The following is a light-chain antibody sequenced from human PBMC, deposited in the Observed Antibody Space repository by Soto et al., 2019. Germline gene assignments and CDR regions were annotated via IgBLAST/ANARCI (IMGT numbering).Light chain of an antibody. V-gene: IGKV1-39*01. CDR3: QHSYSTPPT. J-gene: IGKJ4*01. CDR1: QNIINF. Sequence: DIQMTQPPSSLSASVGDRVAITCRASQNIINFLNWYQQRPGKAPKLLIYAASSLHSGVPSRFSGSGSGTDFTLTISSLQPEDFATYYCQHSYSTPPTFGGGTKVDIK. CDR2: AAS.